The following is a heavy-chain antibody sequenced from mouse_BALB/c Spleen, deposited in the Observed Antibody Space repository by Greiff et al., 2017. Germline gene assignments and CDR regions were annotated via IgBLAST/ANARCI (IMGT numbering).Heavy chain of an antibody. Sequence: EVKLMESGPELVKPGASVKVSCKASGYAFTSYNMYWVKQSHGKSLEWIGYIDPYNGGTSYNQKFKGKATLTVDKSSSTAYMHLNSLTSEDSAVYYCAREGLRRRSYAMDYWGQGTSVTVSS. CDR2: IDPYNGGT. V-gene: IGHV1S135*01. D-gene: IGHD2-4*01. J-gene: IGHJ4*01. CDR1: GYAFTSYN. CDR3: AREGLRRRSYAMDY.